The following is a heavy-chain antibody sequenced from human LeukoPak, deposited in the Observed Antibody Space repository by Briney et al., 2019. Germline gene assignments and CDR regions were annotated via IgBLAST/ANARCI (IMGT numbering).Heavy chain of an antibody. D-gene: IGHD6-13*01. CDR2: IYYSGST. J-gene: IGHJ4*02. Sequence: KPSETLSLTCTVSGGSISSSSYYWGWIRQPPGKGLEWIGSIYYSGSTYYNPSLKSRVTISVDTSKNQFSLKLSSVTAADTAVYYCARHGLQQLVLESNYFDYWGQGTLVTVSS. V-gene: IGHV4-39*01. CDR3: ARHGLQQLVLESNYFDY. CDR1: GGSISSSSYY.